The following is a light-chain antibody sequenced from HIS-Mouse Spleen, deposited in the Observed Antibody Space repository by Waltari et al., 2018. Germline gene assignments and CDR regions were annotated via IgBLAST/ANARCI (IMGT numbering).Light chain of an antibody. V-gene: IGLV2-23*01. J-gene: IGLJ2*01. CDR2: EGS. Sequence: QSALTQPASVSGSPGPSITISCPGTSSDVGSYNLFPWYQQHPGKAPKLMIYEGSKRPSGVSNRFSGSKSGNTASLTISGLQAEDEADYYCCSYAGSSTLVFGGGTKLTVL. CDR3: CSYAGSSTLV. CDR1: SSDVGSYNL.